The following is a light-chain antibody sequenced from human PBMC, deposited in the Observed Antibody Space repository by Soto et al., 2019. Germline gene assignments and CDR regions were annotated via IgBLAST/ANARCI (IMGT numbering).Light chain of an antibody. CDR3: AAWDGSLNILL. V-gene: IGLV1-44*01. J-gene: IGLJ2*01. CDR1: SSNIGTNT. Sequence: QSVLTQPPSASGTPGQRVTISCSGSSSNIGTNTVNWYQQLPGSAPQLLLYSTNQRPSGVPGLFSGSKSCTSASPAIRGIQSDDEDDYYCAAWDGSLNILLFGGGTKVTVL. CDR2: STN.